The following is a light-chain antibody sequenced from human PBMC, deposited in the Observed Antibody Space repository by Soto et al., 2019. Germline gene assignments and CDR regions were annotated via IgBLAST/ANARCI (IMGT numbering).Light chain of an antibody. Sequence: DIQMTQSPSALSASIGDRVTITCRASQSINNWLAWYQQKPGKAPKLLIYDASSLESGVPSRFSGSGSGTEFTLTISSLQPDDLATYYCQQYNLYRTFGQGTKVEIK. CDR1: QSINNW. V-gene: IGKV1-5*01. CDR3: QQYNLYRT. CDR2: DAS. J-gene: IGKJ1*01.